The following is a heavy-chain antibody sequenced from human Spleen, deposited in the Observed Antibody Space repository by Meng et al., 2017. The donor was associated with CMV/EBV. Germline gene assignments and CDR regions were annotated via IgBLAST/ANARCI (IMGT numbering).Heavy chain of an antibody. CDR3: AKANYGGNSGGMDV. CDR2: ISWNSGSI. Sequence: LSLTCAASGFTFDDYAMHWVRQAPGKGLEWVSGISWNSGSIGYADSVKGRFTISRDNAKNSLYLQMNSLRAEDTALYYCAKANYGGNSGGMDVWGQGTTVTVSS. J-gene: IGHJ6*02. D-gene: IGHD4-23*01. CDR1: GFTFDDYA. V-gene: IGHV3-9*01.